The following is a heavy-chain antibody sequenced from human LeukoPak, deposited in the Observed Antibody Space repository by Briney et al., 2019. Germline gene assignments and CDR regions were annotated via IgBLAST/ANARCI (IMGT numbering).Heavy chain of an antibody. D-gene: IGHD6-19*01. V-gene: IGHV3-21*04. CDR1: GFTFSSYS. Sequence: GGSLRLSCAASGFTFSSYSMNWVRQAPGKGLEWVSSISSSSSYIYYADSVKGRFTISRDNPKNTLYLQMNSLRAEDTAVYYCAKGGSGSFDYWGQGTLVTVSS. CDR3: AKGGSGSFDY. CDR2: ISSSSSYI. J-gene: IGHJ4*02.